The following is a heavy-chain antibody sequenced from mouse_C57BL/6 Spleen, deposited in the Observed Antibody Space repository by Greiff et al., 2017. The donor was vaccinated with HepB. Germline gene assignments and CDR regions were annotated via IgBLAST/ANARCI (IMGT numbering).Heavy chain of an antibody. D-gene: IGHD1-1*01. CDR3: ASITTVVEGGYYFDY. CDR2: IYPRSGNT. Sequence: QVQLQQSGAELARPGASVKLSCKASGYTFTSYGISWVKQRTGQGLEWIGEIYPRSGNTYYNEKFKGKATLTADKSSSTAYMELRSLPSEDSAVYFAASITTVVEGGYYFDYWGQGTTLTVSS. J-gene: IGHJ2*01. CDR1: GYTFTSYG. V-gene: IGHV1-81*01.